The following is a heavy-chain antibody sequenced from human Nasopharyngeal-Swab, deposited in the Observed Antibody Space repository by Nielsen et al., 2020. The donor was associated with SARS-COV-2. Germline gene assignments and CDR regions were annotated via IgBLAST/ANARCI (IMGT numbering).Heavy chain of an antibody. D-gene: IGHD6-13*01. V-gene: IGHV4-39*07. CDR2: IYYSGST. Sequence: WIRQPPGKGLEWIGSIYYSGSTYHNPSLKSRVTISVDTSKNQFSLKLSSVTAADTAVYYCASSSWDNWFDPWGQGTLVTVSS. CDR3: ASSSWDNWFDP. J-gene: IGHJ5*02.